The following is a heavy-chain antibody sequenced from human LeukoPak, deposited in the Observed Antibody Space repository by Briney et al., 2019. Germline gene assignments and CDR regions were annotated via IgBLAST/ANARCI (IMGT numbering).Heavy chain of an antibody. CDR1: GGSISSYY. J-gene: IGHJ6*02. Sequence: SETLSLTCTVSGGSISSYYWSWIRQPPGKGLEWIGYMYYTGSTSYNPSLRSRVTISVDTSKSQFSLKLSSVTAADTAVYYCASSTVVTSYYYYGMDVWGQGTTVTVSS. CDR2: MYYTGST. D-gene: IGHD4-23*01. CDR3: ASSTVVTSYYYYGMDV. V-gene: IGHV4-59*01.